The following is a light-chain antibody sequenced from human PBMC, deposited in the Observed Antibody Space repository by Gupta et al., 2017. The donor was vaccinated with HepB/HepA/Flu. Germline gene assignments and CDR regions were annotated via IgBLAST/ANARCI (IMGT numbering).Light chain of an antibody. CDR3: AAWDNSLRHVV. Sequence: QSVLTQPPSASRTPAQTVTISCSGSSSNVGRNYVYWYQQFPGAAPKLLIYSNYQRPSGVPDRFSGSKSGSSASLAISGLRSEDEANYYCAAWDNSLRHVVFGGGTKLTVL. V-gene: IGLV1-47*02. CDR1: SSNVGRNY. J-gene: IGLJ2*01. CDR2: SNY.